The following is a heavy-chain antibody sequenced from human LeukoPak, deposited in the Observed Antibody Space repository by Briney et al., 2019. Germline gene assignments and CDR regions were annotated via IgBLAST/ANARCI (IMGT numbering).Heavy chain of an antibody. Sequence: GGSLRLSCAASGFTFSSYSMNWVRQAPGKGRGWVSSISSSSSYIYYADSVKGRFTISRDNAKNSLYLQMNSLRAEDTAVYYCARDPPVTSHAWGQGTLVTVSS. CDR1: GFTFSSYS. J-gene: IGHJ5*02. D-gene: IGHD4-17*01. CDR3: ARDPPVTSHA. V-gene: IGHV3-21*01. CDR2: ISSSSSYI.